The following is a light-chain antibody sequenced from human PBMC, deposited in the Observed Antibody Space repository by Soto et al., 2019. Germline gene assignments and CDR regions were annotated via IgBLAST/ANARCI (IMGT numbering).Light chain of an antibody. J-gene: IGLJ2*01. CDR2: LSSDGSH. CDR3: QTWDTGARVV. Sequence: QLVLTQSPSASASLGASVKLTCTLSSGHSSYAIAWHQQQPEKGPRYLMKLSSDGSHSKGDGIPDRFSGSRSGAERYLTISSRQFEDEADYYCQTWDTGARVVFGGGTKLTVL. V-gene: IGLV4-69*01. CDR1: SGHSSYA.